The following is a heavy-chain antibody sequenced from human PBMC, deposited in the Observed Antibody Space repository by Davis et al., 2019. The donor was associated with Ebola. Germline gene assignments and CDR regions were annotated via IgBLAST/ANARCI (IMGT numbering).Heavy chain of an antibody. D-gene: IGHD3-16*01. CDR2: IIPIFRSP. Sequence: SVKVSCKASGYTFTSYGISWVRQAPGQGLEWLGEIIPIFRSPNYSQKFQGRVTITADESTSTAYMELSSLRSEDTAVYYCARGPTDPSGGWGQGTLVTVSS. CDR3: ARGPTDPSGG. J-gene: IGHJ4*02. V-gene: IGHV1-69*13. CDR1: GYTFTSYG.